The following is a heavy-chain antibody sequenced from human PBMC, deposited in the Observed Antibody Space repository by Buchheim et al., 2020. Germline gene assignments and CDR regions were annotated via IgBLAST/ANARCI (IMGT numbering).Heavy chain of an antibody. Sequence: QVQLQQWGAGLLKPSETLSLTCAIYGGSFSGHYSTWIRQSPGKGLEWIGEMSHRGSPNYNPSLKSRVTISLDTSKNQFSLELRSVTAADTAVYYCARGGLLVRYQDYMDVWGKGTT. D-gene: IGHD2-2*01. V-gene: IGHV4-34*01. CDR1: GGSFSGHY. CDR2: MSHRGSP. CDR3: ARGGLLVRYQDYMDV. J-gene: IGHJ6*03.